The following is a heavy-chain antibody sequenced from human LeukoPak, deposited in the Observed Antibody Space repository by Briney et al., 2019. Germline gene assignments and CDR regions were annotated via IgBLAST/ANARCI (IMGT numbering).Heavy chain of an antibody. J-gene: IGHJ4*02. CDR1: GTRLMYYW. CDR3: GKCRLGGSLHSYDY. CDR2: IYFDDSDT. D-gene: IGHD4-23*01. V-gene: IGHV5-51*01. Sequence: GESRKISCKASGTRLMYYWIGWVRQTPGKGLGGMGIIYFDDSDTRYSPPFDGQVIISGDKSTATAYLQWSSLKTSDTAIYYCGKCRLGGSLHSYDYWGQGTRVTVSS.